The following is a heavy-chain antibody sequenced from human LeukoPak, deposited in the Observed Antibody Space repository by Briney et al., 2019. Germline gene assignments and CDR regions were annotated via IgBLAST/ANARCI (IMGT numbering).Heavy chain of an antibody. D-gene: IGHD3-10*01. J-gene: IGHJ5*02. V-gene: IGHV3-30*02. CDR3: AKERITMVRGVREFDP. Sequence: GGSLRLSCAASGFTFSSYWMSWVRQAPGKGLEWVAFIRYDGSNKYYADSVKGRFTISRDNSKNTLYLQMNSLRAEDTAVYYCAKERITMVRGVREFDPWGQGTLVTVSS. CDR1: GFTFSSYW. CDR2: IRYDGSNK.